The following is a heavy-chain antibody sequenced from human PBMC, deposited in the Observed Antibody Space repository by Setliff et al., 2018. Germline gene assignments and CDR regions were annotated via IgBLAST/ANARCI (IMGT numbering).Heavy chain of an antibody. CDR2: ISVDYGKT. CDR1: GYTFTSSG. D-gene: IGHD2-21*01. V-gene: IGHV1-18*01. J-gene: IGHJ4*02. CDR3: ATEKFPGDWGDY. Sequence: ASVKVSCKVSGYTFTSSGFSWVRMAPGQGLEWMGWISVDYGKTKYAQKFQGRVTMTTDTSTRTAYMEVTSLRSDDTAVYYCATEKFPGDWGDYWGQGTLVTVSS.